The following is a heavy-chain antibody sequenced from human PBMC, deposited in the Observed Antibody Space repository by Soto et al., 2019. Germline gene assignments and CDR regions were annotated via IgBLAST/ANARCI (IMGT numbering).Heavy chain of an antibody. D-gene: IGHD3-22*01. J-gene: IGHJ4*02. CDR2: IIPISGTA. Sequence: QVQLVQSGAEVKKPGSSVKVSCKASGGTFSNYAISWVRQAPGQGLEWMGGIIPISGTAKYAQKFQGRVTITADEYTSTAYMELSSLRSEDMAVYYCARVGFYDSSGYYSPGDWGQGTLVTVSS. V-gene: IGHV1-69*01. CDR1: GGTFSNYA. CDR3: ARVGFYDSSGYYSPGD.